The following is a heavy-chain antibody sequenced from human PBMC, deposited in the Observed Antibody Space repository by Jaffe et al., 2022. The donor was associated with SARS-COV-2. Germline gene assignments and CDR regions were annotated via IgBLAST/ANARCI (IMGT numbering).Heavy chain of an antibody. CDR2: ISHDGGDK. CDR3: TRGGDYYYNNGISHYGFDE. V-gene: IGHV3-33*05. J-gene: IGHJ4*02. Sequence: QVHLVESGGGVVQPGRSVRLSCAASGFIFSDYAMHWVRQAPGKGLEWVALISHDGGDKYYIDSVKGRFAISRDNSKNTLYLQMSSLTAEDAAMYFCTRGGDYYYNNGISHYGFDEWGQGTLVVVSA. CDR1: GFIFSDYA. D-gene: IGHD2-8*01.